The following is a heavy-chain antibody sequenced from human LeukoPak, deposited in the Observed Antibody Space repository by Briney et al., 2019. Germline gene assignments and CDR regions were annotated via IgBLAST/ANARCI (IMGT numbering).Heavy chain of an antibody. D-gene: IGHD6-19*01. CDR1: GFTFSSYG. J-gene: IGHJ3*02. CDR2: ISYDGSNK. Sequence: GGSLRLSCAASGFTFSSYGMHWVRQAPGKGLEWVAVISYDGSNKYYADSVKGRFTISRDNSKNTLYLQMNSLRAEDTAVYYCAKGWYSSGWDDAFDIWGQGTMVTVSS. CDR3: AKGWYSSGWDDAFDI. V-gene: IGHV3-30*18.